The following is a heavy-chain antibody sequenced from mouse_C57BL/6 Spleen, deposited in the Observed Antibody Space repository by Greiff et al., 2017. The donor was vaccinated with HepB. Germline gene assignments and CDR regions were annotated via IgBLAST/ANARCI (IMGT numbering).Heavy chain of an antibody. CDR1: GFTFSDYY. CDR3: ARGYGNYLAWFAY. D-gene: IGHD2-1*01. V-gene: IGHV5-16*01. J-gene: IGHJ3*01. CDR2: INYDGSST. Sequence: EVQRVESEGGLVQPGSSMKLSCTASGFTFSDYYMAWVRQVPEKGLEWVANINYDGSSTYYLDSLKSRFIISRDNAKNILYLQMSSLKSEDTATYYCARGYGNYLAWFAYWGQGTLVTVSA.